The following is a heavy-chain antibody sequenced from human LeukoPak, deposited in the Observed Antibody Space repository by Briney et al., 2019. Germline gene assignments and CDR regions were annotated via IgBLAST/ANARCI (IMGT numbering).Heavy chain of an antibody. CDR3: ARDDGEWRLNWFDH. CDR2: IWDDGNNK. Sequence: GGSLRLSCAASGFTFTSYGMHWVRQAPGKGLDWVALIWDDGNNKYYADSVKGRFTISRDNSKNTLYLQMNSLRAEDTAVYYCARDDGEWRLNWFDHWGQGTLVTVSS. D-gene: IGHD3-3*01. J-gene: IGHJ5*02. V-gene: IGHV3-33*01. CDR1: GFTFTSYG.